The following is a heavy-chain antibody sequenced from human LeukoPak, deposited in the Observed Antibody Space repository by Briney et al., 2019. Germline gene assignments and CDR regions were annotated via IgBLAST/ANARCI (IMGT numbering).Heavy chain of an antibody. CDR3: AREFRSGGHPLRYFDF. V-gene: IGHV3-74*01. CDR1: GFILSGYL. J-gene: IGHJ4*02. D-gene: IGHD6-19*01. Sequence: GGSLRLSCAASGFILSGYLMHWVRQAPGGRPVWVSRSSLDGSITDYADFVKGRFTMSRDNARNTVFLQLSSLTAEDRAMYYCAREFRSGGHPLRYFDFWGQGALVTVSS. CDR2: SSLDGSIT.